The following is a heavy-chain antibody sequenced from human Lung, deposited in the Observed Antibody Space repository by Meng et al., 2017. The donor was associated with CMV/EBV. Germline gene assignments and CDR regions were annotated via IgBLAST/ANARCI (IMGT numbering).Heavy chain of an antibody. D-gene: IGHD4-17*01. V-gene: IGHV3-21*01. J-gene: IGHJ4*02. Sequence: GGSLRLSCAASGFIFSSYSMNWVRQAPGKGLEWVSSISISSGYKNYADSVKGRFTISRDNAKNSLYLQMNSLRAEDTAVYYCARVPYGDYPYWGQGTLVTSPQ. CDR2: ISISSGYK. CDR1: GFIFSSYS. CDR3: ARVPYGDYPY.